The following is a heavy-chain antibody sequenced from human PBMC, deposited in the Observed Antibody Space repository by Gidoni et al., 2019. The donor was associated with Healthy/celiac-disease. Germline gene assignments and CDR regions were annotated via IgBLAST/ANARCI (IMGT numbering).Heavy chain of an antibody. V-gene: IGHV1-3*01. CDR1: GSTFTSYD. CDR3: ARDLARYNFDY. J-gene: IGHJ4*02. CDR2: INAGNGNT. D-gene: IGHD2-2*02. Sequence: VQIVQSGAVVKKPGGAVKVSCNASGSTFTSYDIHWVRQAPGQRLEWMGWINAGNGNTKYSRKFQGRVAITRDTSASTSYMELSSLRSEDTAVYYCARDLARYNFDYWGQGPLVTVSS.